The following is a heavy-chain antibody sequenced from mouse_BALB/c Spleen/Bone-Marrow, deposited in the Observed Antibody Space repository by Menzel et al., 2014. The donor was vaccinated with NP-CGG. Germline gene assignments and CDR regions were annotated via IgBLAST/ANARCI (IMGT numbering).Heavy chain of an antibody. CDR1: GYAFSSSW. Sequence: VQLQQSGPELVKPGASVKISCKASGYAFSSSWMNWVKQRPGQGLEWIGRIYPGDGDTNYNEKFKGKATLTADRSSSTAYMQLTSLTSDDSAVYFCARDSSGYAWFAYWGQGTLVTVSA. V-gene: IGHV1-82*01. CDR2: IYPGDGDT. J-gene: IGHJ3*01. CDR3: ARDSSGYAWFAY. D-gene: IGHD3-2*01.